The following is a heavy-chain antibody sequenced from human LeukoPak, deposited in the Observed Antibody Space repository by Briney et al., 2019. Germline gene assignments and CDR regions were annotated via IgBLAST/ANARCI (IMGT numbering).Heavy chain of an antibody. CDR2: INPSGGRT. D-gene: IGHD3-22*01. V-gene: IGHV1-46*01. J-gene: IGHJ4*02. CDR3: ARDADDSSGYSNFDY. CDR1: GYTFTSYY. Sequence: GASVKDSCKASGYTFTSYYIHGVRQAPGRGLEWMGIINPSGGRTSYAQKFQGRVTMTRETSTSTVYMELRSLRSEDTAVYYCARDADDSSGYSNFDYWGQGTLVTVSS.